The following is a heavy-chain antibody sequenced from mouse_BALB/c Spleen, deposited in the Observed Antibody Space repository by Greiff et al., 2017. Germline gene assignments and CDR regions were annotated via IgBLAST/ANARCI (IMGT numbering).Heavy chain of an antibody. CDR3: ARGVATVVEMDY. V-gene: IGHV5-6-5*01. CDR1: GFTFSSFG. D-gene: IGHD1-1*01. CDR2: ISSGGST. Sequence: EVQRVESGGGLVQPGGSRKLSCAASGFTFSSFGMHWVRQTPEKRLEWVASISSGGSTYYPDSVKGRFTISRDNARNILYLQMSSLRSEDTAMYYCARGVATVVEMDYWGQGTSVTVSS. J-gene: IGHJ4*01.